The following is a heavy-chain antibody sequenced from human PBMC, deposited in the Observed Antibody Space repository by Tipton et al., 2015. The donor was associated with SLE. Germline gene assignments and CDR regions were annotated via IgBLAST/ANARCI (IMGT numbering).Heavy chain of an antibody. D-gene: IGHD4-17*01. J-gene: IGHJ4*02. CDR1: GGAFSGYY. CDR3: ARGLYGDEPGY. CDR2: INHSGST. V-gene: IGHV4-34*01. Sequence: LRLSCAVYGGAFSGYYCSWVRQPPGEGGGGVGEINHSGSTNYNPSLKSRVTISVDTSKNQFSLKLTSLTAADTAVYYCARGLYGDEPGYWGQGTLVTVSS.